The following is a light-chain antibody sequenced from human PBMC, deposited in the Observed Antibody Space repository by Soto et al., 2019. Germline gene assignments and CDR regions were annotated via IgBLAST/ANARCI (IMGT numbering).Light chain of an antibody. CDR1: QTVSRN. CDR3: PHYSNWQKWT. J-gene: IGKJ1*01. CDR2: GAS. V-gene: IGKV3-15*01. Sequence: EIVMTQSPATLSVAPGERATLSCRASQTVSRNLAWYPQRTVQAPSLLIYGASTRATDIPARFSGSGSETDFTLTISSLQSEDFAAYYCPHYSNWQKWTFGQGSRV.